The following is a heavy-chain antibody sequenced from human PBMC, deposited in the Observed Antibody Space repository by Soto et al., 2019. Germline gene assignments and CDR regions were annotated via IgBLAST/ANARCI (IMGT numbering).Heavy chain of an antibody. Sequence: GGSLRLSCAASGFIFSDSPIHWVRQASGKGLEWVGRIRRKVNSYATAYAASVRGRFTISRDDSKNTAYLQMNSLKTEDTAVYYCTRQGDVGQWLIGGDNSHVDYWGQGTLVTVSS. CDR1: GFIFSDSP. J-gene: IGHJ4*02. D-gene: IGHD6-19*01. CDR3: TRQGDVGQWLIGGDNSHVDY. V-gene: IGHV3-73*01. CDR2: IRRKVNSYAT.